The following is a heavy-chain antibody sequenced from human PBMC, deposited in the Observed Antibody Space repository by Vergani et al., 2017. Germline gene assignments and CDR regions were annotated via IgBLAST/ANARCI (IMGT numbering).Heavy chain of an antibody. D-gene: IGHD3-22*01. CDR2: IYTSGST. CDR3: ARTYYYDSSGYSLDY. V-gene: IGHV4-61*02. J-gene: IGHJ4*02. CDR1: GGSISSGSYY. Sequence: QVQLQESGPGLVKPSQTLSLTCTVSGGSISSGSYYWSWIRQPAGKGLEWIGRIYTSGSTNYNPSLKSRVTISVDTSKNQFSLKLSSVTAADTAVYYCARTYYYDSSGYSLDYWGQGTLVTVSS.